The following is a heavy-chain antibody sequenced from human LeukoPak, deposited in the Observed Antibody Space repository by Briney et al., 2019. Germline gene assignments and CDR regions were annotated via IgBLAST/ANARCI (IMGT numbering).Heavy chain of an antibody. J-gene: IGHJ4*02. CDR3: AILTSVAGYY. V-gene: IGHV1-18*01. CDR2: ISSYNGNT. D-gene: IGHD6-19*01. Sequence: ASVKVSCKASGYTFTSYGISGVRQARGQGLEGMGWISSYNGNTNYAQKLQGRVTMTTDTSTSTAYMELRSLRSDDTAVYYCAILTSVAGYYWGQGNLVTASS. CDR1: GYTFTSYG.